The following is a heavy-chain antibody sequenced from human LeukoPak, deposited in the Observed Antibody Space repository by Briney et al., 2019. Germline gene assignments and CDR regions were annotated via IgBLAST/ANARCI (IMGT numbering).Heavy chain of an antibody. V-gene: IGHV1-18*01. D-gene: IGHD3-3*01. CDR1: GYTFTSYG. Sequence: ASVKVSCKASGYTFTSYGISWVRQAPGQGLEWMGWISAYNGNTNYAQKLQGRVTMATDTSTSTAYMELRSLRSDDTAVYYCARDNTDYDFWSGYWKNNWFDPWGQGTLVTVSS. CDR2: ISAYNGNT. CDR3: ARDNTDYDFWSGYWKNNWFDP. J-gene: IGHJ5*02.